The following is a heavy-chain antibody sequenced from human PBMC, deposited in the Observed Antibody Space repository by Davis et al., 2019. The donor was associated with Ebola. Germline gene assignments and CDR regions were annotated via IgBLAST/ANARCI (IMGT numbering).Heavy chain of an antibody. CDR1: GASLSDYY. D-gene: IGHD5-12*01. CDR2: ISYSGNT. CDR3: ARYSGPDAFHI. J-gene: IGHJ3*02. Sequence: SETLSLTCTVYGASLSDYYWNWIRQPPGKGLEWIGYISYSGNTYYNPSLKSRVTISVDTSKNQFSLKLSSVTAADTAVYYCARYSGPDAFHIWGQGTMVTVSS. V-gene: IGHV4-59*06.